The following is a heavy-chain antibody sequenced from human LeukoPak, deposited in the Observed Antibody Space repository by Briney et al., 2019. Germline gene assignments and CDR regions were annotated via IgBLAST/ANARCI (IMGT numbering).Heavy chain of an antibody. Sequence: GASVKVSCKASGYTFTSYDINWVRQATGQGLEWMGWMNPNSGNTGYAQKFQGRVTITRNTSISTAYMELSSLRSEDTAVYYCARGVVVTRFYYYYYYMDVWGKGATVTVSS. CDR1: GYTFTSYD. V-gene: IGHV1-8*03. D-gene: IGHD4-23*01. CDR3: ARGVVVTRFYYYYYYMDV. J-gene: IGHJ6*03. CDR2: MNPNSGNT.